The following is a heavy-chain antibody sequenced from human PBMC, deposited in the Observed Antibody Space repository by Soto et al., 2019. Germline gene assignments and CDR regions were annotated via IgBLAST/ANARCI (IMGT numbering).Heavy chain of an antibody. V-gene: IGHV1-8*01. CDR2: MNPNSGNT. CDR1: GYTFTSYD. CDR3: ARGPDTAMVTDYYGMDV. J-gene: IGHJ6*02. Sequence: ASVKVSCKASGYTFTSYDINWVRQATGQGLEWMGWMNPNSGNTGYAQKFQGRVTMTRNTSISTAYMELSSLRSEDTAVYYCARGPDTAMVTDYYGMDVWGQGTTVTVSS. D-gene: IGHD5-18*01.